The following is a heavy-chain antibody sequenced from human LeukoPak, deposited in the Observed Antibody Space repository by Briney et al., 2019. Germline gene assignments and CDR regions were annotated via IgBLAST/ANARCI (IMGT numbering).Heavy chain of an antibody. D-gene: IGHD6-6*01. CDR3: ARGFSSSPHDY. Sequence: ASVKVSCKASGYTFTGYYMHWVRQAPGQGLEWMGWINPNSGGTNYAQKFQGRVTMTRDTSTSTVYMELSSLRSEDTAVYYCARGFSSSPHDYWGQGTLVTVSS. CDR1: GYTFTGYY. J-gene: IGHJ4*02. CDR2: INPNSGGT. V-gene: IGHV1-2*02.